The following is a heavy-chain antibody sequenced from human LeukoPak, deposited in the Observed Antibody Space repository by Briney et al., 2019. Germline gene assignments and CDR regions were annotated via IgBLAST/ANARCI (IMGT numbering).Heavy chain of an antibody. J-gene: IGHJ4*02. D-gene: IGHD6-6*01. CDR2: INHSGST. Sequence: SETLSLTCAVYGGSFSGYYWSWIRQPPGKGLEWIGEINHSGSTNYNPSLKSRVTISVDTSKNQLSLKLSSVTAADTAVYYCAASSIAARSTDYWGQGTLVTVPS. V-gene: IGHV4-34*01. CDR1: GGSFSGYY. CDR3: AASSIAARSTDY.